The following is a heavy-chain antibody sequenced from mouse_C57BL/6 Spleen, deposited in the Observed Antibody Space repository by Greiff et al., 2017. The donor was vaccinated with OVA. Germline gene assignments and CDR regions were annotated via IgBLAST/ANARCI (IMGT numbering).Heavy chain of an antibody. CDR1: GFTFSDYG. D-gene: IGHD2-3*01. Sequence: EVKVVESGGGLVKPGGSLKLSCAASGFTFSDYGMHWVRQAPEKGLEWVAYISSGSSTIYYADTVKGRFTISRDNAKNTLFLQMTSLRSEDTAMYYCAREGDYDGYYAFDYWGQGTTLTVSS. CDR2: ISSGSSTI. CDR3: AREGDYDGYYAFDY. J-gene: IGHJ2*01. V-gene: IGHV5-17*01.